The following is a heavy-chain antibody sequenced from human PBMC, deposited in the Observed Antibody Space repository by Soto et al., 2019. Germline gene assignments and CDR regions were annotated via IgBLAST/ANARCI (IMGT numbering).Heavy chain of an antibody. CDR3: ARDNYYDSSGYYFFSEYRIDY. J-gene: IGHJ4*02. D-gene: IGHD3-22*01. CDR1: GFTFSSYW. Sequence: EVQLVESGGGLVQPGGSPRLSCAASGFTFSSYWMSWVRQAPGKGLEWVANIKQDGSEKYYVDSVKGRFTISRDNAKNSLYLQMNSLRAEDTAVYYCARDNYYDSSGYYFFSEYRIDYWGQGTLVTVSS. V-gene: IGHV3-7*05. CDR2: IKQDGSEK.